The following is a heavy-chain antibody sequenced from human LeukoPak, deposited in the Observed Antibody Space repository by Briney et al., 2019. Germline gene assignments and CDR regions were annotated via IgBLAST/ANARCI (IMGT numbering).Heavy chain of an antibody. D-gene: IGHD4-17*01. CDR3: ARVPSGVHGDYYYFDY. V-gene: IGHV4-59*01. Sequence: SETLSLTCTVSGGSISSYYWSWIRQPPGKGLEWIGYIYYSGSTNYNPSLKSRVTISVDTSKNQFSLKLSSVTAADTAVYYCARVPSGVHGDYYYFDYWGQGTLVTVSS. CDR2: IYYSGST. J-gene: IGHJ4*02. CDR1: GGSISSYY.